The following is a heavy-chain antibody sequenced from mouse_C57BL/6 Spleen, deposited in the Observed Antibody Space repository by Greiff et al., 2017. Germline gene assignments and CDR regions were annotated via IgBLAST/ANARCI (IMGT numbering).Heavy chain of an antibody. Sequence: QVQLQQPGAELVKPGASVKLSCKASGYTFTSYWMQWVKQRPGQGLEWIGEIDPADSSTNYNQKFKGKATLTVDTSSSTAYMQLSSLTSEDSAVYYCARGGGSYSYFDYWGQGTTLTVSS. CDR2: IDPADSST. CDR1: GYTFTSYW. D-gene: IGHD1-1*02. CDR3: ARGGGSYSYFDY. J-gene: IGHJ2*01. V-gene: IGHV1-50*01.